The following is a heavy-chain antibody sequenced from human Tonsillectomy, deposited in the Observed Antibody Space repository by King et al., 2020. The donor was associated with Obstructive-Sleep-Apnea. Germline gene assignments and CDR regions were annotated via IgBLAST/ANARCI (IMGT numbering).Heavy chain of an antibody. CDR3: ARVDDNSGCFYFDY. V-gene: IGHV4-39*07. CDR1: GGSISSSSYY. D-gene: IGHD6-19*01. J-gene: IGHJ4*02. CDR2: IFYTGST. Sequence: QLQLQESGPGLVKPSETLSLTCTVSGGSISSSSYYWGWIRQPPGKGLEWIGSIFYTGSTYYNSSLKSRITISVETSKNQFSLKLSSVTAADTAVYYCARVDDNSGCFYFDYWGQGTLATVSS.